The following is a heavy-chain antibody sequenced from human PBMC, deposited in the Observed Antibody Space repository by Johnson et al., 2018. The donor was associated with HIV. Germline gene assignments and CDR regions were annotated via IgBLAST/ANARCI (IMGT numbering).Heavy chain of an antibody. V-gene: IGHV3-30*04. CDR1: RFTLSSYA. Sequence: QVQLVESGGGVVQPGRSLRLSCAASRFTLSSYAMHWVRQAPGKGLEWVAAISYDGSNKYYADSVKGRFTISRDNSKNTLFLQMNSLRPEDTAVYYCARDADKDLWFGESADAFDIWGQGTMVTVSS. D-gene: IGHD3-10*01. CDR3: ARDADKDLWFGESADAFDI. J-gene: IGHJ3*02. CDR2: ISYDGSNK.